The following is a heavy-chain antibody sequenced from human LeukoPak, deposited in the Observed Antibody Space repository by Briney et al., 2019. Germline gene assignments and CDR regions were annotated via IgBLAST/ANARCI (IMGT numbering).Heavy chain of an antibody. J-gene: IGHJ4*02. CDR3: ARGSCDFWSGHQNPPLY. D-gene: IGHD3-3*01. CDR2: INHSGST. V-gene: IGHV4-34*01. CDR1: GGSFSDYN. Sequence: ASETLSLTCAVYGGSFSDYNWNWIRQPPGKGLEWIGEINHSGSTNYNPSLKSRVTISVDTSKNQFSLKLSSVTAADTAVYYCARGSCDFWSGHQNPPLYWGQGTLVTVSS.